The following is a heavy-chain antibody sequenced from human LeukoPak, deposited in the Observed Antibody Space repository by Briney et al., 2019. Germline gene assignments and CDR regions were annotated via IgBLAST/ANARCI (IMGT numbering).Heavy chain of an antibody. V-gene: IGHV3-23*01. CDR1: GFTFNNYA. D-gene: IGHD6-6*01. Sequence: GGSLRLSCVVSGFTFNNYAMSWVRQAPGKGLEWVSASSGSGGSTYYADSVKGRFTISRDNSKDTLYLQMNSLRGEDTAVYYCAKDNWYSSSSHGIDYWGQGTLVTVSS. CDR3: AKDNWYSSSSHGIDY. J-gene: IGHJ4*02. CDR2: SSGSGGST.